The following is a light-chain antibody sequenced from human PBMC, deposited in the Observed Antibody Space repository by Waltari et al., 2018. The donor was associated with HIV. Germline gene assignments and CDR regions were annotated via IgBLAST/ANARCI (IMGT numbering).Light chain of an antibody. J-gene: IGLJ3*02. CDR2: EVN. V-gene: IGLV2-8*01. CDR3: NSYAGSNNWV. Sequence: QSALTQPPSASGSPGQSVTISCTGTSSDVGGSKYVSWYQQHPGKAPKRMIYEVNKRPSGVPYRFSGSKSANTASLTVSGLQADDEADYYCNSYAGSNNWVFGGGTKLTVL. CDR1: SSDVGGSKY.